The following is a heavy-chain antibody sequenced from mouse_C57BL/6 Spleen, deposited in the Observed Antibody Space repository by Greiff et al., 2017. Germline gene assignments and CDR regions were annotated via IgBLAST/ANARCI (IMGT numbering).Heavy chain of an antibody. CDR2: IYPGSGST. D-gene: IGHD1-1*01. Sequence: QVQLQQSGAELVKPGASVKMSCKASGYTFTSYWITWVKQRPGQGLEWIGDIYPGSGSTNYNEKFKSKATLTVDTSSSTAYMQLSSLTSEDSAVYYCARWHPVVASDYWGQGTTLTVSS. V-gene: IGHV1-55*01. CDR3: ARWHPVVASDY. J-gene: IGHJ2*01. CDR1: GYTFTSYW.